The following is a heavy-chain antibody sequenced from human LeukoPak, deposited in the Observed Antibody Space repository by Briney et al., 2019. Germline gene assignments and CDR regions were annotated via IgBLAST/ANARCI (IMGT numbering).Heavy chain of an antibody. D-gene: IGHD3-10*01. V-gene: IGHV3-53*01. CDR2: IYSSGST. J-gene: IGHJ4*02. CDR1: GFTVSSNY. CDR3: ARDLKSRGVDY. Sequence: GGSLRLSCAASGFTVSSNYMSWVRQAPGKGLEWVSVIYSSGSTYYADSVKGRFTISRDNSKNTLYLQMNSLRAEDTAVYYCARDLKSRGVDYWGQGTLVTVSS.